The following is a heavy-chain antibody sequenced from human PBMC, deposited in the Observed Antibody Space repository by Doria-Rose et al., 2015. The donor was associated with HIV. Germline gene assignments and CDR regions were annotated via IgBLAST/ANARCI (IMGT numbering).Heavy chain of an antibody. D-gene: IGHD6-13*01. CDR3: ARIKSSRWYHKYYFDF. J-gene: IGHJ4*02. V-gene: IGHV2-26*01. Sequence: QITLKESGPVLVKPTETLTLTCTVSGVSLSSPGMGVSWIRQPPGKALEWIAHIFSDDERSYKTSLMSRLTISRGTSKSQVVLTMTDMDPVDTATYYCARIKSSRWYHKYYFDFWGQGTLVIVSA. CDR2: IFSDDER. CDR1: GVSLSSPGMG.